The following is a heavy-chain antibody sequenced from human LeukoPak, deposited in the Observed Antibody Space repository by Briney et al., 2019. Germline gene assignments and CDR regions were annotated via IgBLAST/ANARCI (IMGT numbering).Heavy chain of an antibody. J-gene: IGHJ5*02. CDR2: IKQDGSEK. Sequence: GGSLRLSCAASGFTLSAYWMSWVRQAPGKGLEWVANIKQDGSEKYYVDSVKGRFTISRDNAKKSLSLQMNSLRAEDTAVYYCARDMGLLGGGLWFDPWGLGTLVTVSS. D-gene: IGHD3-10*01. CDR1: GFTLSAYW. CDR3: ARDMGLLGGGLWFDP. V-gene: IGHV3-7*01.